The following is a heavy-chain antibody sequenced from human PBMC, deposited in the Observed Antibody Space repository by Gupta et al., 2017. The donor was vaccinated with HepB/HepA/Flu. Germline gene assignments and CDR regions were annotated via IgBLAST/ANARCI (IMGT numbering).Heavy chain of an antibody. CDR1: GFTFSSYA. CDR2: ISYDGSNK. CDR3: ARDGQWIVVVTYGMDV. J-gene: IGHJ6*02. Sequence: QVQLVESGGGVVQPGRSLRLSCAASGFTFSSYAMHWVRQAPGKGLEWVAVISYDGSNKYYADSVKGRFTISRDNSKNTLYLQMNSLRAEDTAVYYCARDGQWIVVVTYGMDVWGQGTTVTVSS. D-gene: IGHD3-22*01. V-gene: IGHV3-30-3*01.